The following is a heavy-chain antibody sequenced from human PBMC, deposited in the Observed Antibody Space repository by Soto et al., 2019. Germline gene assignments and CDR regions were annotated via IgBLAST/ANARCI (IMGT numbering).Heavy chain of an antibody. CDR2: INPSGGST. CDR3: ARDHPISSSSGPFDI. CDR1: GYTFTSHY. D-gene: IGHD3-22*01. V-gene: IGHV1-46*01. Sequence: GASVKVSCKASGYTFTSHYMHWVRQAPGQGLEWMGIINPSGGSTSYAQKFQGRVTMTRDTSTSTVYMELSSLRSEDTAVYYCARDHPISSSSGPFDIWGQGTMVTVSS. J-gene: IGHJ3*02.